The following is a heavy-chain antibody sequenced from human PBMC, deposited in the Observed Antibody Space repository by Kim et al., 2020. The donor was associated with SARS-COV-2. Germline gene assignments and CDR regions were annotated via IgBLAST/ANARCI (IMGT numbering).Heavy chain of an antibody. Sequence: SETLSLTCTVSGGSISYYYWTWIRQPPGKGLEWIGYVFDSGSTNYNPSLKSRVTISLGTYKKPFSLQLTSVTAADTAVYYCARGKYYYDGSGNPRFWYFDLWGRGTLVTVSS. J-gene: IGHJ2*01. D-gene: IGHD3-22*01. CDR1: GGSISYYY. V-gene: IGHV4-59*01. CDR2: VFDSGST. CDR3: ARGKYYYDGSGNPRFWYFDL.